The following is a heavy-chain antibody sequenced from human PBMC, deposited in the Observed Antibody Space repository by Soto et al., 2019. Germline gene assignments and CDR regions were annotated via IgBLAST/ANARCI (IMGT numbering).Heavy chain of an antibody. CDR3: ARFYGDYVADY. J-gene: IGHJ4*02. Sequence: SETLSLTCTVSGGSISSGDYYWSWIRQPQGKGLEWIGYIYYSGSTNYNPSLKSRVTISVDTSKNQFSLKLSSVTAADMAVYYCARFYGDYVADYWGQGTLVTVS. CDR1: GGSISSGDYY. V-gene: IGHV4-61*08. CDR2: IYYSGST. D-gene: IGHD4-17*01.